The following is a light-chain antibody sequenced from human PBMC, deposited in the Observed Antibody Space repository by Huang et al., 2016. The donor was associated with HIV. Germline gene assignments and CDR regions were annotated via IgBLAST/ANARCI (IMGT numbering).Light chain of an antibody. J-gene: IGKJ2*01. CDR1: QNINTW. Sequence: DIQMTQSPSTLSASVGDRVTITCRASQNINTWLAWYQQKPGKAPGLLIYRGCSLQVGIPSRFTGSGSGTEFTLTITSLQPDDLGTYYCQQYNTYLYTFGQGTKLEIK. CDR2: RGC. V-gene: IGKV1-5*03. CDR3: QQYNTYLYT.